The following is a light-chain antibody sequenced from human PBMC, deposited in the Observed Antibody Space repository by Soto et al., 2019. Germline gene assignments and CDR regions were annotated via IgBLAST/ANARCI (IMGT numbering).Light chain of an antibody. CDR2: SAS. V-gene: IGKV3-20*01. Sequence: EIVLTQSPGTLSLSPGERATLSCRASQSVSSSHLAWYQQKPGQAPRLLIYSASSRATGIPDRFSGSGSGTEFTLTISSLQSEDFAEYHCQQYNNWPQTFGQGTKVDIK. J-gene: IGKJ1*01. CDR1: QSVSSSH. CDR3: QQYNNWPQT.